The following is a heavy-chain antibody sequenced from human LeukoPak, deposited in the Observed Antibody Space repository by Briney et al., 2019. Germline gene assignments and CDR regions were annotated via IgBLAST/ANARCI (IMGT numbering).Heavy chain of an antibody. CDR2: IYSGGST. V-gene: IGHV3-66*01. Sequence: PSETLSLTCTVSGGSISNYYWTWIRQPPGKGLEWVSVIYSGGSTYYADSVKGRFTISRDNSKNTLYLQMNSLRAEDTAVYYCARGTPDTNGDAFDIWGQGTMVTVSS. J-gene: IGHJ3*02. D-gene: IGHD1-1*01. CDR1: GGSISNYY. CDR3: ARGTPDTNGDAFDI.